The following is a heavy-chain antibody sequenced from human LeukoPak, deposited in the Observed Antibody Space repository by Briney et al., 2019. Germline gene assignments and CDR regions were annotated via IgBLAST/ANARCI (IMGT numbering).Heavy chain of an antibody. CDR2: ISSSGRTA. Sequence: GGSLRLSCVASGFTFSSYEMNWVRQTPGKGLEWVSYISSSGRTAYYADSVRGRFTISRDNAKNSLYLQMNSLRAEDTAVYYCARGGYYDYWGQGTLVTVSS. D-gene: IGHD3-22*01. J-gene: IGHJ4*02. CDR3: ARGGYYDY. CDR1: GFTFSSYE. V-gene: IGHV3-48*03.